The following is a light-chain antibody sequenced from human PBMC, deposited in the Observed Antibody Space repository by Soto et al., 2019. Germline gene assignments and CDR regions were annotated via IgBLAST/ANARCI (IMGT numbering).Light chain of an antibody. V-gene: IGLV2-14*03. J-gene: IGLJ2*01. CDR3: SSHTSSNSPVI. Sequence: QSALTQPASVSGSPGQSITISCTGTSSDVGGYKYVSWYQQHPGKAPKLMIYDVTNRPSGVSNRFSGSKSGNTASLTITGLQAEDEADYYCSSHTSSNSPVIFGGGTKVTVL. CDR2: DVT. CDR1: SSDVGGYKY.